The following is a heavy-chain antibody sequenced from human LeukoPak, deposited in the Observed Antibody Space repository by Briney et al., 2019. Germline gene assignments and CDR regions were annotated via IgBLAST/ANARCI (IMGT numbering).Heavy chain of an antibody. D-gene: IGHD5-18*01. V-gene: IGHV3-53*01. CDR3: ARYIYGLYFDH. CDR1: GFTFSSYS. J-gene: IGHJ4*02. Sequence: GGSLRLSCAASGFTFSSYSMSWVRQAPGKGLEWVSIINRGGSTYYADSVKGRFTISRDNSKNTLYLQMNSLRVEDTAVYYCARYIYGLYFDHWGQGTLVTVSS. CDR2: INRGGST.